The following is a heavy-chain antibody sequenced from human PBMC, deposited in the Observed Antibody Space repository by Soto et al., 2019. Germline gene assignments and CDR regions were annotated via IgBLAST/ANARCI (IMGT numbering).Heavy chain of an antibody. CDR3: AFGSSGRRWTYYYDMDV. D-gene: IGHD3-3*01. V-gene: IGHV1-69*01. Sequence: QIQVVQSGAEVKKPGSSVKVSCKASGGTFSRYAISWVRRAPGQALGWMGGILPIFGTANYAQRIQGRVTITADESTSTAHMRLSSLRSEDAAVYYCAFGSSGRRWTYYYDMDVWSPGTKVPVSS. CDR2: ILPIFGTA. J-gene: IGHJ6*02. CDR1: GGTFSRYA.